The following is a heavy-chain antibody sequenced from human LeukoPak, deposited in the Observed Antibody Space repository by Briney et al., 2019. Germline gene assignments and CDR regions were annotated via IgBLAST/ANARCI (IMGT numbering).Heavy chain of an antibody. CDR3: AKVSGYYPYFDY. V-gene: IGHV3-23*01. CDR2: ISGSGGST. D-gene: IGHD3-22*01. CDR1: GFTFSSSA. Sequence: GGSLRLSCAASGFTFSSSAMSWVRQAPGKGLEWVSAISGSGGSTYFADSVKGRFTISRDNSKNTLYLQMNSLRAEDTAVYYCAKVSGYYPYFDYWGQGTLVTVSS. J-gene: IGHJ4*02.